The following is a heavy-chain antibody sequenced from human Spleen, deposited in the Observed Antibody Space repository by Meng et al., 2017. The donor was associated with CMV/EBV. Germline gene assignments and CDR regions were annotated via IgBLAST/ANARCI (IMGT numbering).Heavy chain of an antibody. D-gene: IGHD1-26*01. CDR3: ARGSWELHFDY. J-gene: IGHJ4*02. V-gene: IGHV4-59*01. CDR1: GGSISSYY. Sequence: SETLSLTCTVSGGSISSYYWSWIRQPPGKGLEWIGYIYYSGSTNYNPSLKSRVTISVDTSKNQFSLKLSSATAADTAVYYCARGSWELHFDYWGQGTLVTVSS. CDR2: IYYSGST.